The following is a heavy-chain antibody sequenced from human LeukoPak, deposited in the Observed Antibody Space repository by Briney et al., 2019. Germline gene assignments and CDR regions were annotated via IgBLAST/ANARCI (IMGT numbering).Heavy chain of an antibody. CDR1: GFTFDDYA. CDR3: ARDLKRRVYYDSSGSDDAFDI. CDR2: ISSSSSYI. V-gene: IGHV3-21*01. D-gene: IGHD3-22*01. J-gene: IGHJ3*02. Sequence: GGSLRLSCAASGFTFDDYAMHWVRQAPGKGLEWVSSISSSSSYIYYADSVKGRFSISRDNAKNSLYLQMNSLRAEDTAVYYCARDLKRRVYYDSSGSDDAFDIWGQGTMVTVSS.